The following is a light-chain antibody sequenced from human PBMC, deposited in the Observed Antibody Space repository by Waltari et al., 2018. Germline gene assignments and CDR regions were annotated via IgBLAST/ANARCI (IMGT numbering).Light chain of an antibody. V-gene: IGKV1-9*01. J-gene: IGKJ1*01. CDR3: QLLNSSQWT. CDR1: QGISDF. Sequence: TCLAIQGISDFLAWYQQKPGKAPKRLIYAASTLQSGVPSRFSGSGSGTDFTLTITSLQPEDVATYYCQLLNSSQWTFGQGTKVDMK. CDR2: AAS.